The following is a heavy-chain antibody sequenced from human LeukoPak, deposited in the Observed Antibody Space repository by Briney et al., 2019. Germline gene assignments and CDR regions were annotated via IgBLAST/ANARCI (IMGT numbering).Heavy chain of an antibody. Sequence: ASVKVSCKASGGTFSSYAISWVRQAPGQGLGWMGGIIPNFGTANYAQKFQGRITITADESTSTAYMELSSLRSENTAVYYCATVSYDSSGYYYFDYWGQGTLVTVSS. D-gene: IGHD3-22*01. CDR3: ATVSYDSSGYYYFDY. CDR2: IIPNFGTA. V-gene: IGHV1-69*13. J-gene: IGHJ4*02. CDR1: GGTFSSYA.